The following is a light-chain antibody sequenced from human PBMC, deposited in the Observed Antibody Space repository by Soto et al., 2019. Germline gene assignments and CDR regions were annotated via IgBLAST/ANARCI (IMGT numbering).Light chain of an antibody. Sequence: QSALTQPPSVSGSPGHSVTISCTGTSSDVCGYNRVSWYQQPPGKAPKLLIYDVSNRPSGGSTRFSGSKSGNTASLTISGLQAEDEADYYCTSYATGSAYVFGPGTKLTVL. CDR3: TSYATGSAYV. V-gene: IGLV2-18*02. CDR2: DVS. J-gene: IGLJ1*01. CDR1: SSDVCGYNR.